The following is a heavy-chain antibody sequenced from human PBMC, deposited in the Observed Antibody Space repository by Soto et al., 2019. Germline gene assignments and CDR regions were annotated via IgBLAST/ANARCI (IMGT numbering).Heavy chain of an antibody. V-gene: IGHV4-39*01. CDR3: ARHRRNGDPFDY. CDR2: IYYSGST. CDR1: GGPISSGGHY. J-gene: IGHJ4*02. Sequence: SETLSLTCPVSGGPISSGGHYWSWIRQHPGKGLEWIGYIYYSGSTYYNPSLKSRVTISVDTSKNQFSLKLSSVTAADTAVYYCARHRRNGDPFDYWGQGTLVTVSS. D-gene: IGHD4-17*01.